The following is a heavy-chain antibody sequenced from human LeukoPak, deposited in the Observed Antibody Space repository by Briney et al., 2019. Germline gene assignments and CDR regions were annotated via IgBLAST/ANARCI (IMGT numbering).Heavy chain of an antibody. Sequence: GASLKLSCTPSGYTFTSYYTRWVPQAPEQGLEWMGIITPSGGSTSYAQKFQGRVTMTRDTSTGTVYMELSSLRSEDTAVYYCARDCVYVYGDYVAFDIWGQGTMVTVSS. V-gene: IGHV1-46*01. CDR1: GYTFTSYY. D-gene: IGHD4-17*01. J-gene: IGHJ3*02. CDR3: ARDCVYVYGDYVAFDI. CDR2: ITPSGGST.